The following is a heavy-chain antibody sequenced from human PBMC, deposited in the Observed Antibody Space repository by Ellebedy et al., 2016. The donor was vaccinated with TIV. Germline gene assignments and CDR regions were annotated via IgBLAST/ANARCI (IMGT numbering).Heavy chain of an antibody. V-gene: IGHV3-53*01. Sequence: GESLKISCAASGFIVSANYITWVRQPPGKGLEWVAIIYGDGRTSYADSVKGRFTITRDISKNTLYLQMNALTGEDAAVYYCTRDRRGFLDYWGPGTLVTVSS. CDR2: IYGDGRT. CDR3: TRDRRGFLDY. J-gene: IGHJ4*02. CDR1: GFIVSANY.